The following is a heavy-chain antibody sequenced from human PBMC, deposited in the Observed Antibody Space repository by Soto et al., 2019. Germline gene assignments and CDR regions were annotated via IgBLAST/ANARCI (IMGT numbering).Heavy chain of an antibody. D-gene: IGHD2-2*01. V-gene: IGHV4-31*11. Sequence: QVQLQESGPRLVKPSQTLSLSCAVSGGSIISASYSWNWIRQSPGRGLEWIGHIYSSGSTYYNPSLKSRVSISVDTSNNQFSLKLTSVTAADTAVYFCASEDAAPIERWFDAWGEGILVTVSS. CDR1: GGSIISASYS. CDR2: IYSSGST. CDR3: ASEDAAPIERWFDA. J-gene: IGHJ5*02.